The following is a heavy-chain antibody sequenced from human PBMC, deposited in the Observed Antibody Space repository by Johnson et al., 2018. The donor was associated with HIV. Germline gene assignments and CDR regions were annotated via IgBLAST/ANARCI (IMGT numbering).Heavy chain of an antibody. CDR2: INWNCGSI. Sequence: VQLVESGGGLVQPGGSLKLSCAASGFTFDDYGMSWVRQSPGKGLEWVSGINWNCGSIGYADSVKGRFTISRDNAKNSLYLQMNSLRAEDTALYYCAKATEGEGLWAFDIWGQGTMVTVSS. CDR3: AKATEGEGLWAFDI. CDR1: GFTFDDYG. J-gene: IGHJ3*02. D-gene: IGHD1-26*01. V-gene: IGHV3-20*04.